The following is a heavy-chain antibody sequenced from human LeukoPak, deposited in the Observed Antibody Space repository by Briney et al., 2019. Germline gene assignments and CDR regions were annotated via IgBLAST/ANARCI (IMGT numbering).Heavy chain of an antibody. CDR2: IGRSGSPA. D-gene: IGHD1-14*01. Sequence: GGSLRLSCGASGFIFSSYEMNWVHQAPGKGLEWLSFIGRSGSPAYYADSVKGRFTISRDNANNSLSLQMNSLRADDAAVYYCVRDAPGPNTGDYWGQGTLVTVSS. CDR1: GFIFSSYE. CDR3: VRDAPGPNTGDY. V-gene: IGHV3-48*03. J-gene: IGHJ4*02.